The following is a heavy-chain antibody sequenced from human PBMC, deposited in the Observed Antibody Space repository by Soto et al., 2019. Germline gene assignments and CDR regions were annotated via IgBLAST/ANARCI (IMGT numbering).Heavy chain of an antibody. J-gene: IGHJ6*02. Sequence: SVKVSCEASGGTFSSYAISWVRQAPVQGLEWMGGIIPIFGTANYAQKFQGRVTITADESTSTAYMELSSLRSEDTAVYYCAKGPYSSSSYYYYYYGMDVWGQGITVTVSS. CDR2: IIPIFGTA. CDR1: GGTFSSYA. CDR3: AKGPYSSSSYYYYYYGMDV. D-gene: IGHD6-6*01. V-gene: IGHV1-69*01.